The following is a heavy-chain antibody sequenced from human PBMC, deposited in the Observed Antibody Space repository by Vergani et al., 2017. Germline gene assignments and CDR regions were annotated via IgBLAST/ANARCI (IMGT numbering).Heavy chain of an antibody. D-gene: IGHD3-9*01. J-gene: IGHJ2*01. Sequence: EVQLVESGGVVVQPGGSLRLSCAASGFTFDDYTMHWVRQAPGKGLEWVSLISWDGGSTYYADSVKGRFTISRDNSKNSLYLQMNSLRTEDTALYYCARVFHWGNWYFDLWGRGTLVTVSS. CDR2: ISWDGGST. CDR3: ARVFHWGNWYFDL. CDR1: GFTFDDYT. V-gene: IGHV3-43*01.